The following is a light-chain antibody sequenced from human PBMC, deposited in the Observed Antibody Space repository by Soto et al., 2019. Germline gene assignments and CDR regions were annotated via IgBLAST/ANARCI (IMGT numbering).Light chain of an antibody. CDR3: MQGSHWPYT. Sequence: VVMTQSPMSLPVTLGQPASISCTSSQSLVYRDGNTYLNWFHQRPGQPPRRLIYKVSNRDSGVPDRFSGSGPASDFTLKISRVAAEDVGLYYCMQGSHWPYTFGQGTKLEIK. CDR1: QSLVYRDGNTY. J-gene: IGKJ2*01. CDR2: KVS. V-gene: IGKV2-30*01.